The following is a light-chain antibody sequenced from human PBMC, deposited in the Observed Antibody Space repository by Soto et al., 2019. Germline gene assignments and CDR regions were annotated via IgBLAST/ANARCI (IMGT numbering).Light chain of an antibody. J-gene: IGLJ2*01. CDR3: QVWDSSSDHRVV. Sequence: SYELTQPPSVSVAPGKTARITCGGNNIGSKSVHWYQQKPGQAPVLVIYYDSDRPSGIPERFSGSNSGNTATLTISRVEAGDEADYYCQVWDSSSDHRVVFGGGTKVNVL. CDR1: NIGSKS. V-gene: IGLV3-21*04. CDR2: YDS.